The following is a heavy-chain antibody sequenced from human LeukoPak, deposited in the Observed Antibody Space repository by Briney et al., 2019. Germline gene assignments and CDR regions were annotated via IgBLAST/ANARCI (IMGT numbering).Heavy chain of an antibody. D-gene: IGHD6-19*01. CDR3: ARHDSSGWPRVGY. CDR2: IYPGDSDT. CDR1: GFSFTSYW. Sequence: GGSLEISGQGSGFSFTSYWIGGAGQLPGKGLDGMGIIYPGDSDTRYSPSFQGQVTISADKSISTAYLQWSSLKASDTAMYYCARHDSSGWPRVGYWGQGTLVTVSS. V-gene: IGHV5-51*01. J-gene: IGHJ4*02.